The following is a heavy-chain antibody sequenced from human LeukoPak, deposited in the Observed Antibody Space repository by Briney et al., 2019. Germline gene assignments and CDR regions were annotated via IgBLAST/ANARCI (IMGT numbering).Heavy chain of an antibody. V-gene: IGHV1-2*02. Sequence: GASVKVSCKASGYTFTGYYMNWVRQAPGQGLEWMGWINPNSGGTNYAQKFQGRVTMTRDTSISTAYMELSRLSSDDTAVYYCARGPLTQYYYMDVWGKGATVTVSS. CDR2: INPNSGGT. J-gene: IGHJ6*03. CDR1: GYTFTGYY. CDR3: ARGPLTQYYYMDV.